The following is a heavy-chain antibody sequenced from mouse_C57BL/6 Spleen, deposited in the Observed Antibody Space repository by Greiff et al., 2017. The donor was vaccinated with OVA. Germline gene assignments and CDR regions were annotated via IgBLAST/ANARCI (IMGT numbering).Heavy chain of an antibody. J-gene: IGHJ4*01. D-gene: IGHD4-1*01. CDR3: ARGLGGDYAMDY. CDR1: GFSLTSYG. CDR2: IWSGGST. V-gene: IGHV2-2*01. Sequence: QVQLQQSGPGLVQPSQSLSITCTASGFSLTSYGVHWVRQSPGKGLEWLGVIWSGGSTDYNAAIISRLSISKDNSKSQIFFKMNSLQADDTAIYYCARGLGGDYAMDYWGQGTSVTVSS.